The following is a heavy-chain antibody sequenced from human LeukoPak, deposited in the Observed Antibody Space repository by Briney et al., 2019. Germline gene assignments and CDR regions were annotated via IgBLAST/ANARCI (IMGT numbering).Heavy chain of an antibody. CDR3: ARDRRIIYGMDV. CDR1: GFTVSSNY. Sequence: GGSLRLSCAASGFTVSSNYMSWVRQAPGKGLEWVSVIYSGGSTYYADSVKGRFTISRDNSKNTLYLQMNSLRAEDTAVYYCARDRRIIYGMDVWGQGTTVTVSS. D-gene: IGHD3-16*01. J-gene: IGHJ6*02. CDR2: IYSGGST. V-gene: IGHV3-66*01.